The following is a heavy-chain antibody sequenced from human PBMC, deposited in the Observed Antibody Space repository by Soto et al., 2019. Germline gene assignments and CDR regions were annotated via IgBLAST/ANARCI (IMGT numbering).Heavy chain of an antibody. Sequence: VQLQESGPGLVKPSGTLSLTCAVSGGSISSSNWWRWVRQPPGKGLGWIGEIYHSGSTNYNPPLKSRVTLSVDKSKNQFSLKQSSVTAADTAVYSCARTPWDGYTGYYLAYWGQGTLVTVSS. J-gene: IGHJ4*02. D-gene: IGHD5-18*01. CDR3: ARTPWDGYTGYYLAY. V-gene: IGHV4-4*02. CDR2: IYHSGST. CDR1: GGSISSSNW.